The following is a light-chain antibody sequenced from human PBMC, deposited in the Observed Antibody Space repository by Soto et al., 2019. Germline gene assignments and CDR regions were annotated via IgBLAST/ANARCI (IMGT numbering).Light chain of an antibody. CDR3: QQRSSWPPPT. CDR2: DTS. J-gene: IGKJ4*01. Sequence: EVVLTQSPASLSLSPGDRATLSCRASQNVGNFLAWYQQKPGQAPRLLIYDTSTRAAGIPARFSGGGSGTDFALTISSLEPEDFAIYYCQQRSSWPPPTFGGGTKV. V-gene: IGKV3-11*01. CDR1: QNVGNF.